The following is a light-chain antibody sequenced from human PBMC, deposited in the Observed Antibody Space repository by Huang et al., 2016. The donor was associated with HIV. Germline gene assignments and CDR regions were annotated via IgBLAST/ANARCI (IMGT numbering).Light chain of an antibody. CDR2: GAS. J-gene: IGKJ3*01. Sequence: EIVLTQSPGTLSLSPGESATLSCRASQSVTIKYLAWYQQKPGQSPRLLIYGASSRATGIPDRFSGSWSGTDFTLTISRLEPEDFAVYYCQQYDESPFNFGPVTKVDIK. V-gene: IGKV3-20*01. CDR1: QSVTIKY. CDR3: QQYDESPFN.